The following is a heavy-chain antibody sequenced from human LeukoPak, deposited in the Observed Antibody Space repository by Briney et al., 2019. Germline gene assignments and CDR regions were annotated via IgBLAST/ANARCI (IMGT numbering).Heavy chain of an antibody. CDR1: GYTFTSYD. V-gene: IGHV1-8*01. Sequence: ASVKVSCKASGYTFTSYDINWVRQATEQGLEWMGWMNPNSGNTGYAQKFQGRVTMTRNTSISTAYMELSSLRSEDTAVYYCARVEIAAAGNDAFDIWGQGTMVTVSS. CDR2: MNPNSGNT. D-gene: IGHD6-13*01. J-gene: IGHJ3*02. CDR3: ARVEIAAAGNDAFDI.